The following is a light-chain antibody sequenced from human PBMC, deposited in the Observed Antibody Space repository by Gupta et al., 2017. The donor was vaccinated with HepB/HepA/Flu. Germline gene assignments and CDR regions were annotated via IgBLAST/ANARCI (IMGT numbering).Light chain of an antibody. Sequence: QSVLTQPPSASGTPGQRVTISCSGSNSNIGNNDVYWYQQLPGTAPKVLIYRHNQRPSGVPDRFSGSKSGTSASLAISGLRSEDEADYCCAAWDDSLSAWVFGGGTKLTVL. J-gene: IGLJ3*02. CDR2: RHN. CDR3: AAWDDSLSAWV. V-gene: IGLV1-47*01. CDR1: NSNIGNND.